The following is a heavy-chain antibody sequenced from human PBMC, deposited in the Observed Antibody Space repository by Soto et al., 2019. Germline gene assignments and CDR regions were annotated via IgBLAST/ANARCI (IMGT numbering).Heavy chain of an antibody. CDR1: GFTFDDYA. CDR2: ISWNSGSI. D-gene: IGHD3-10*01. V-gene: IGHV3-9*01. J-gene: IGHJ4*02. CDR3: AKPNGSGFIDY. Sequence: GGSLRLSCAASGFTFDDYAMHWVRQAPGKGLEWVAGISWNSGSIGYADSVKGRFTISRDNAKNSLYLQMNSLRAEDTAWYYCAKPNGSGFIDYWGQGTLVTVSS.